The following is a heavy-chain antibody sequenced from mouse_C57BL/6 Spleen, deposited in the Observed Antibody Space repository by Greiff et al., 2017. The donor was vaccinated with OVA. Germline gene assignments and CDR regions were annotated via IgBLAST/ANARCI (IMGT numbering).Heavy chain of an antibody. D-gene: IGHD2-2*01. CDR2: IYPGDGDT. Sequence: VQLQESGPELVKPGASVKISCKASGYAFSGSWMNWVKQRPGKGLEWIGGIYPGDGDTSYNGKFKGKATLTADKSSSTAYMQLSSLTSEDSAVYFCARCGYDDYAMDYWGQGTSVTVSS. V-gene: IGHV1-82*01. J-gene: IGHJ4*01. CDR3: ARCGYDDYAMDY. CDR1: GYAFSGSW.